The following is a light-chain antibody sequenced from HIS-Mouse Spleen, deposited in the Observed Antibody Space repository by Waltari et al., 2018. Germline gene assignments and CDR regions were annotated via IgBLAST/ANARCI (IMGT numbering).Light chain of an antibody. V-gene: IGLV2-14*03. J-gene: IGLJ1*01. Sequence: QSALTQPPSASGSPGQSVTISCTGTSSDVGGYNYVSWYQQHPGKAPKLMIYDGSNRPSGVSNRFSGSKSGNTASLTISGLQAEDEADYYCSSYTSSSTYVFGTGTKVTVL. CDR1: SSDVGGYNY. CDR2: DGS. CDR3: SSYTSSSTYV.